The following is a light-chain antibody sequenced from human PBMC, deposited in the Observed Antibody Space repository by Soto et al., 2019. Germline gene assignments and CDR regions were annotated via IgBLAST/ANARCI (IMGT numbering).Light chain of an antibody. CDR2: DVS. Sequence: QSALTQPASVSGSPGQSITISCTGTNSDGGAYNYVSWYQHHPGKAPKLMIYDVSHRPSRISDRFSGSKSGNTASLTISGLQAEDEADYYCSSYTNSGTHVVFGGGTKLTVL. CDR3: SSYTNSGTHVV. V-gene: IGLV2-14*03. CDR1: NSDGGAYNY. J-gene: IGLJ2*01.